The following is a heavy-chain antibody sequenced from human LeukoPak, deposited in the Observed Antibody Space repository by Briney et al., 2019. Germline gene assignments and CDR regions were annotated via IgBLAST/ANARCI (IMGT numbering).Heavy chain of an antibody. CDR3: ARGRDFWSGYYGVYWFDP. D-gene: IGHD3-3*01. J-gene: IGHJ5*02. Sequence: PSETLSLTCAVYGGSFSGYYWSWIRQPPGKGLEWIGEINHSGSTNYNPSLKSRVTISVDTSKNQFSLKLSSVTAADTAVYYCARGRDFWSGYYGVYWFDPWGQGALVTVSS. CDR1: GGSFSGYY. V-gene: IGHV4-34*01. CDR2: INHSGST.